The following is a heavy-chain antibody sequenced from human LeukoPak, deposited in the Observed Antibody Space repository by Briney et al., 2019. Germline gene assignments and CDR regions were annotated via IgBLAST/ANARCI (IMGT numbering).Heavy chain of an antibody. Sequence: EASVKVSCKASGYTFTGYYMHWVRQAPGQGLEWMGWINPNSGGTNYAQKFQGRVTMTRDTSISTAYMELSRLRSDDTAVYYCARERTDYGDYVVDFDYWGQGTLVTVSS. CDR1: GYTFTGYY. J-gene: IGHJ4*02. CDR2: INPNSGGT. D-gene: IGHD4-17*01. CDR3: ARERTDYGDYVVDFDY. V-gene: IGHV1-2*02.